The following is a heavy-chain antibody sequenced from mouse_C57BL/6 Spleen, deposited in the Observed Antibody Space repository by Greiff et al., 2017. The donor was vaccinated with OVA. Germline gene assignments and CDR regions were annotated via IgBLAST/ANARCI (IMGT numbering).Heavy chain of an antibody. CDR3: ATGVTNDYFDY. V-gene: IGHV5-4*01. D-gene: IGHD1-3*01. Sequence: EVQGVESGGGLVKPGGSLKLSCAASGFTFSSYAMSWVRQTPEKRLEWVATISDGGSYTYYPDNVKGRFTISRDNAKNNLYLQMSHLKSEDTAMYYCATGVTNDYFDYWGQGTTLTVSS. CDR2: ISDGGSYT. CDR1: GFTFSSYA. J-gene: IGHJ2*01.